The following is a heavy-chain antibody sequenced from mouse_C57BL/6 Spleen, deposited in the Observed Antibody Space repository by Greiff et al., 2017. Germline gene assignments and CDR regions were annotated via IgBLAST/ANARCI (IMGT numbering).Heavy chain of an antibody. CDR1: GFTFSSYG. Sequence: EVQLVESGGDLVKPGGSLKLSCAASGFTFSSYGMSWVRQTPDKRLEWVATISSGGSYTYYPDSVKGRFTISRDNAKNTLYLQMSSLKSEDTAMYYCARHNYGSSYEWFAYWGQGTLVTVSA. CDR3: ARHNYGSSYEWFAY. D-gene: IGHD1-1*01. V-gene: IGHV5-6*01. J-gene: IGHJ3*01. CDR2: ISSGGSYT.